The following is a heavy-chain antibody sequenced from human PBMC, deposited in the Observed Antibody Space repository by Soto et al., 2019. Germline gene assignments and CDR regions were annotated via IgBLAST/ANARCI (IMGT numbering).Heavy chain of an antibody. CDR2: ISYDGSNK. D-gene: IGHD6-13*01. CDR1: GFTFSSYA. V-gene: IGHV3-30-3*01. J-gene: IGHJ4*02. Sequence: QVQLVESGGGVVQPGRSLRLSCAASGFTFSSYAMHWVRQAPGKGLEWVAVISYDGSNKYYADSVKGRFTISRDNSKNTLYLQMNSLRAEDTAMYYCARDSDLAAAGMTIDYWGQGTLVTVSS. CDR3: ARDSDLAAAGMTIDY.